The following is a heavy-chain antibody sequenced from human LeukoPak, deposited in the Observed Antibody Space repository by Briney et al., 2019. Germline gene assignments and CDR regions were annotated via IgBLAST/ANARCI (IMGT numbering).Heavy chain of an antibody. D-gene: IGHD2-2*02. V-gene: IGHV3-9*01. CDR2: ISWISVSI. J-gene: IGHJ4*02. CDR3: AKGELPATAIGPQYYFDY. Sequence: PGRSLRLSCAAAGFTFDDFAMHWVRQVPGKGLEWVSGISWISVSIGYAASVKGRFTISRDNAKNSLFLQMNGLRTEDTALYYCAKGELPATAIGPQYYFDYWGQGALVTVSS. CDR1: GFTFDDFA.